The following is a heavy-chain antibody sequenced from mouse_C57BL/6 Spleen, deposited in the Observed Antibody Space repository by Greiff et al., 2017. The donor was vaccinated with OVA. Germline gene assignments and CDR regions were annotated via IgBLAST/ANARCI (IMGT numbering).Heavy chain of an antibody. V-gene: IGHV1-64*01. J-gene: IGHJ3*01. CDR3: AREGLAQATCSFAY. D-gene: IGHD3-2*02. Sequence: QVQLQQPGAELVKPGASVKLSCKASGYTFTSYWMHWVKQRPGQGLEWIGMIHPNSGSTNYNEKFKSKATLTVDKSSSTAYMQLSSLTSEDSAVYDCAREGLAQATCSFAYWGQGTLVTVSA. CDR1: GYTFTSYW. CDR2: IHPNSGST.